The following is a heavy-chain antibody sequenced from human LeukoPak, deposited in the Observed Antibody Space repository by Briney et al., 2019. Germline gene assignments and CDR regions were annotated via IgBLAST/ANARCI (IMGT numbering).Heavy chain of an antibody. D-gene: IGHD3-22*01. Sequence: GGSLRLSCAASGFTFSSYWMSWVRQAPGKGLEWVANIKQDGSEKYYVDSVKGRFTISRDNAKNSLYPQMNSLRAEDTAVYYCARERGSGYYSALQFDYWGQGTLVTVSS. CDR3: ARERGSGYYSALQFDY. CDR1: GFTFSSYW. CDR2: IKQDGSEK. V-gene: IGHV3-7*01. J-gene: IGHJ4*02.